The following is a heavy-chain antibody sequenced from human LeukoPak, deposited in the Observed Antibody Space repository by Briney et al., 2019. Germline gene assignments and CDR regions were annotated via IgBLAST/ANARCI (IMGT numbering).Heavy chain of an antibody. CDR2: IIPILGIA. D-gene: IGHD1-26*01. CDR1: GGTFSSYA. Sequence: ASVKVSCKASGGTFSSYAISWVRQAPGQGLEWMGRIIPILGIANYAQKFQGRVTITADKSTSTAYMELSSLRSEDTAVYYCAREVLSGSYLVFGFDYWGQGTLVTVSS. J-gene: IGHJ4*02. CDR3: AREVLSGSYLVFGFDY. V-gene: IGHV1-69*04.